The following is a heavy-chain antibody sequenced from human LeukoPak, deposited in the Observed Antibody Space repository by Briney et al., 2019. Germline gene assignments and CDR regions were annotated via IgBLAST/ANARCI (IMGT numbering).Heavy chain of an antibody. V-gene: IGHV3-48*01. CDR1: GFTFSSYS. CDR3: ARVEAIFGVGGYFDY. D-gene: IGHD3-3*01. Sequence: GGSLRLSCAASGFTFSSYSMNWVRQAPGKGLEWVSYISNSSSTIYYADSAKGRFTISRDNAENSLYLQMNSLRAEDTAVYYCARVEAIFGVGGYFDYWGQGTLVTVSS. CDR2: ISNSSSTI. J-gene: IGHJ4*02.